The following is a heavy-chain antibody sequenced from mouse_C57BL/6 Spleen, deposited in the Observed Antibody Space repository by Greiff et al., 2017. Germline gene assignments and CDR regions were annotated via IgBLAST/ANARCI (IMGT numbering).Heavy chain of an antibody. J-gene: IGHJ2*01. Sequence: EVQRVESGGGLVKPGGSLKLSCAASGFTFSDYGMHWVRQAPEKGLEWVAYISSGSSTIYYADTVKGRFTISRDNAKNTLFLQMTSLRSEDTAMYYCARLYDGYYLYYFDYWGQGTTLTVSS. CDR3: ARLYDGYYLYYFDY. CDR1: GFTFSDYG. D-gene: IGHD2-3*01. CDR2: ISSGSSTI. V-gene: IGHV5-17*01.